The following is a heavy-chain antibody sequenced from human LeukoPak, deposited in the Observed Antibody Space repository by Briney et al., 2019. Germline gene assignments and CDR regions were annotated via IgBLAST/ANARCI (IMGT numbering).Heavy chain of an antibody. CDR1: GYTFTGYY. V-gene: IGHV1-2*02. Sequence: ASVKVSCKASGYTFTGYYMHWVRQAPGQGLEWMGWINPNSGGTNYAQKFQGRVTMTRDTSISTAYMELSRLRSDDTAAYYCARVMVRGVINAFDIWGQGTMVTVSS. J-gene: IGHJ3*02. CDR2: INPNSGGT. CDR3: ARVMVRGVINAFDI. D-gene: IGHD3-10*01.